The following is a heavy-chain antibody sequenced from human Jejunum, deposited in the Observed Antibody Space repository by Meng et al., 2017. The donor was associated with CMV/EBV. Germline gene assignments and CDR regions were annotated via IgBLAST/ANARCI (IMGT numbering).Heavy chain of an antibody. D-gene: IGHD3-22*01. V-gene: IGHV4-59*01. J-gene: IGHJ6*02. CDR1: SISSYY. Sequence: SISSYYWSWIRQSPGKGLEWIGYVSYTGANKNPSLQSRVSTSMDTSKNQFSLKLKSVTAADTAVYYCARDRHYNDMSGYYRYFDVWGQGTTVTVSS. CDR2: VSYTGA. CDR3: ARDRHYNDMSGYYRYFDV.